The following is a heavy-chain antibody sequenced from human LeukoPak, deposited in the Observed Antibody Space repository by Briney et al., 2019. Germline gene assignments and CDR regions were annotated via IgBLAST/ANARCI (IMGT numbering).Heavy chain of an antibody. J-gene: IGHJ4*02. CDR1: GYTLIELS. CDR3: ATFPTYTHVYTGYDFDF. Sequence: ASVKVSCKVSGYTLIELSMHWVRQAPGKGLEWMGGIDPEDGETIYAQKFQGRVTMTEDTSTGTAYMELGSLRSEDTAVYYCATFPTYTHVYTGYDFDFWGQGTLVTVSS. CDR2: IDPEDGET. D-gene: IGHD5-12*01. V-gene: IGHV1-24*01.